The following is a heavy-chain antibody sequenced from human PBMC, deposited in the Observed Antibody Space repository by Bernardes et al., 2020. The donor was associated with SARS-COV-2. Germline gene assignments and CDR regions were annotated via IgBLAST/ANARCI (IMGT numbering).Heavy chain of an antibody. CDR3: ARDGDGYFDY. J-gene: IGHJ4*02. V-gene: IGHV3-30*03. D-gene: IGHD2-21*01. CDR1: GFTFSNYG. Sequence: GGSLRLSCAASGFTFSNYGMHWVRKAPGKGLEWVAGISFGGTDRYYAGSVKGRFTISRDNAKNSLYLQMNSLRAEDTAVYFCARDGDGYFDYWGQGTLVTVSS. CDR2: ISFGGTDR.